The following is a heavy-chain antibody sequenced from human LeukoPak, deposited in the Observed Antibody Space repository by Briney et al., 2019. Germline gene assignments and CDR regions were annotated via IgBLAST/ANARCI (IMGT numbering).Heavy chain of an antibody. J-gene: IGHJ5*02. V-gene: IGHV4-59*01. D-gene: IGHD3-10*01. CDR1: GGSISSYY. CDR2: IYYSGST. CDR3: ARGGYYGSGNDFRFDP. Sequence: SETLSLTCIVSGGSISSYYWSWIRQPPGKGLEWIGYIYYSGSTNYNPSLKSRVTISVDTSKNQFSLKLTSVTAADTAVYFCARGGYYGSGNDFRFDPWGQGTLVTVSS.